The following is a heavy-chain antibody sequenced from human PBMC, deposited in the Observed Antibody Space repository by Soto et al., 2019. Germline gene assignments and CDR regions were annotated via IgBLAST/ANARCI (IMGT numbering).Heavy chain of an antibody. CDR2: ISYDGSNK. J-gene: IGHJ6*02. CDR1: GFTFSSYG. Sequence: QVQLVESGGGVVQPGRSLRLSCAAAGFTFSSYGMHWVRQAPGKGLEGVAVISYDGSNKYYADSMKGRFTISKENPQNTMYLQKNSQRTADIAVNICATRVVQADKVSGYNHGMVVWGQGTTLNVS. D-gene: IGHD2-2*01. CDR3: ATRVVQADKVSGYNHGMVV. V-gene: IGHV3-30*03.